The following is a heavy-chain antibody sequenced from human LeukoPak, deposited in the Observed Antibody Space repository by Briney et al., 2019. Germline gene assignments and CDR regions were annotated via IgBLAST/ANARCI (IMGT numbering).Heavy chain of an antibody. D-gene: IGHD6-19*01. CDR1: GFTFSNYA. CDR3: AKDICSLVAGPLGY. CDR2: ISDSGDIS. V-gene: IGHV3-23*01. Sequence: GGSLRLSCAASGFTFSNYAMSWVRQAPGKGLEWVSAISDSGDISYYADSVKGRFTISRDNSKNTLYLQMNSLRAEDTAVYYCAKDICSLVAGPLGYWGQGTLVTVSS. J-gene: IGHJ4*02.